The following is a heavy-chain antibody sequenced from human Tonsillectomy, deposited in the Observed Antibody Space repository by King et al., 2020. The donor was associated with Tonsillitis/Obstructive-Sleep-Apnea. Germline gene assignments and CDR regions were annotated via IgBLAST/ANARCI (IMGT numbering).Heavy chain of an antibody. CDR2: INPSGGST. V-gene: IGHV1-46*01. CDR3: ARAGLLYCSGGSCYSGTDALDN. CDR1: GYTFTSYY. Sequence: EQLVQSGAEVKKPGASVKVSCKASGYTFTSYYMHWVRQAPGQGLEWMGIINPSGGSTSYAQKFQGRVTMTRDTSTSTVYMELSSLRSEDTAVYYCARAGLLYCSGGSCYSGTDALDNW. D-gene: IGHD2-15*01. J-gene: IGHJ3*02.